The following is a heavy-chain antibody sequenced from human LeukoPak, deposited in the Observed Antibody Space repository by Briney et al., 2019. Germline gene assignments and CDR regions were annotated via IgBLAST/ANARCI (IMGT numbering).Heavy chain of an antibody. Sequence: SETLSLTCTVSGVSISSGGYDWGWIRQHPGKGLEWIGYIYYSGSTYYNPSLKSRFTISVDTSKNQFSLKLSSVTAADTAVYYCARGGYYYYYGMDVWGKGTTVTVSS. CDR2: IYYSGST. CDR1: GVSISSGGYD. V-gene: IGHV4-31*03. D-gene: IGHD3-16*01. CDR3: ARGGYYYYYGMDV. J-gene: IGHJ6*04.